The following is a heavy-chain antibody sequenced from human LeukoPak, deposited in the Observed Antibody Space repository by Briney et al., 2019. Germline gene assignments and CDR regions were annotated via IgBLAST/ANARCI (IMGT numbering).Heavy chain of an antibody. CDR2: INHSGST. CDR1: GGSFSGYY. Sequence: SETLSLTCAVYGGSFSGYYWSWIRQPPGKGLEWIGEINHSGSTNYNLSLKSRVTISVDTSKNQFSLKLSSVTATDTAVYYCARGVIWFGELLSHFDYWGQGTLVTVSS. CDR3: ARGVIWFGELLSHFDY. D-gene: IGHD3-10*01. J-gene: IGHJ4*02. V-gene: IGHV4-34*01.